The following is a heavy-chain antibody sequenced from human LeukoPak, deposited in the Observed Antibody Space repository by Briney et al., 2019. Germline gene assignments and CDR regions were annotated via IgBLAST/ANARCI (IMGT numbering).Heavy chain of an antibody. CDR3: TRHQYDSSGSHAY. Sequence: GGSLRLSCAASGFTFSGTAMHSVRQASGKGLEWVGRIRSKANSYATAYAASVKGRFTISRDDSKNTAYLQMNSLKTEDTAVYYCTRHQYDSSGSHAYWGQGTLVTVSS. D-gene: IGHD3-22*01. V-gene: IGHV3-73*01. CDR2: IRSKANSYAT. CDR1: GFTFSGTA. J-gene: IGHJ4*02.